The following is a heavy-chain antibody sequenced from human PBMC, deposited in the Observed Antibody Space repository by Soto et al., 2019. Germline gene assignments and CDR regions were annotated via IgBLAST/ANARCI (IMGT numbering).Heavy chain of an antibody. CDR3: ARESNANFAY. V-gene: IGHV3-7*01. Sequence: PGGSLRLSCAVSGFSLGSYWLGWVRQAPGRGLEWVATIAHDGSEKFYVDSVKGRFTISRDNTKNSLYLQMNSLRAEDTALYYCARESNANFAYWGQGTMVPGSS. CDR2: IAHDGSEK. D-gene: IGHD7-27*01. CDR1: GFSLGSYW. J-gene: IGHJ4*02.